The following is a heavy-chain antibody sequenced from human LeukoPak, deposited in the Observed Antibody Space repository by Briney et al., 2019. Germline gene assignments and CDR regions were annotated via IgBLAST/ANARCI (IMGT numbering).Heavy chain of an antibody. CDR3: ARAGGRDFHFDS. J-gene: IGHJ4*02. V-gene: IGHV4-34*01. CDR2: IYYSGNT. D-gene: IGHD5-12*01. Sequence: SETLSLTCAVYGGSFSGYYWSWIRQPPGKGLEWVGEIYYSGNTNYNPSLKSRVTMSVDKSKNQFSLKLSSVTAADTAFYYCARAGGRDFHFDSWGQGTLVTVSS. CDR1: GGSFSGYY.